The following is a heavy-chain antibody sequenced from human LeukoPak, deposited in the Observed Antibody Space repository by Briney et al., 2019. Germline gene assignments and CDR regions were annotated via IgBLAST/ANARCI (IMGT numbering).Heavy chain of an antibody. Sequence: GGSLRLSCAASGFTFSSYAMSWVRQAPGKGLEWVSAISGSGGSTYYADSVKGRFTISRDNAKNSLYLQMNSLTAEDTAVYYCARDDASGTNDAFDIWGQGTMVTVSS. D-gene: IGHD3-10*01. J-gene: IGHJ3*02. CDR1: GFTFSSYA. CDR2: ISGSGGST. V-gene: IGHV3-23*01. CDR3: ARDDASGTNDAFDI.